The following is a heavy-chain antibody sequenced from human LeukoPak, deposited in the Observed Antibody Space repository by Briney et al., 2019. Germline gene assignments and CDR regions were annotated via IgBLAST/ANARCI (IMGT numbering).Heavy chain of an antibody. CDR3: ARQLYSSSGSAFDY. J-gene: IGHJ4*02. V-gene: IGHV3-7*01. D-gene: IGHD6-13*01. CDR1: GFTFRSYW. Sequence: GGSLRLSCAASGFTFRSYWMSWVRQAPGKGLEWVANIKQEGSEKYYVDSVKGRFTISRDNAKNTLYLQMNSLRAEDTAGYYCARQLYSSSGSAFDYWGQGTLVTVSS. CDR2: IKQEGSEK.